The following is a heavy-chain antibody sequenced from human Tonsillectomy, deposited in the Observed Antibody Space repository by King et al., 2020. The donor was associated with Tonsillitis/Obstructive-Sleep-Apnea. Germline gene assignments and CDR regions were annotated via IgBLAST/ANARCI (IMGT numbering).Heavy chain of an antibody. CDR3: ARGDSSGYWESTFDY. D-gene: IGHD3-22*01. J-gene: IGHJ4*02. Sequence: QLQESGPGLVKPSETLSLTSTVSGGSISSYYWSWIRQPPGKGLEWVGYIYYSGSTNYNPSLKSRVTISVDTSKNQFSLKLSSVTAADTAVYYCARGDSSGYWESTFDYWGQGTLVTVSS. CDR2: IYYSGST. CDR1: GGSISSYY. V-gene: IGHV4-59*01.